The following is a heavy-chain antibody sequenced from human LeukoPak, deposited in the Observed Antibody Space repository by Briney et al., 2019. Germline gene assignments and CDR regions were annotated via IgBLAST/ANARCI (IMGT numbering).Heavy chain of an antibody. J-gene: IGHJ4*02. V-gene: IGHV3-30-3*01. CDR3: ASPYDSSGFRHFDY. Sequence: GGSLRLSCAASGFTFSSYAMHWVRQAPGKGLEWVAVISYDGSNKYYADSVEGRFTISRDNSKNTLYLQMNSLRAEDTAVYYCASPYDSSGFRHFDYWGQGTLVTVSS. D-gene: IGHD3-22*01. CDR1: GFTFSSYA. CDR2: ISYDGSNK.